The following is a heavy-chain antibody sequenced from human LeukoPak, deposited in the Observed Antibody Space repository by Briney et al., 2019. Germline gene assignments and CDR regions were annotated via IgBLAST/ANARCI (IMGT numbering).Heavy chain of an antibody. CDR2: ISSSGSTI. CDR1: GLTFSDYY. CDR3: ARESPVETQNAFDI. Sequence: GGSLRLSCAASGLTFSDYYMSWIRQAPGKGLEWVSYISSSGSTIYYADSVKGRFTISRDNAKNSLYLQMNSLRAEDTAVYYCARESPVETQNAFDIWGQGTMVTVSS. J-gene: IGHJ3*02. V-gene: IGHV3-11*04.